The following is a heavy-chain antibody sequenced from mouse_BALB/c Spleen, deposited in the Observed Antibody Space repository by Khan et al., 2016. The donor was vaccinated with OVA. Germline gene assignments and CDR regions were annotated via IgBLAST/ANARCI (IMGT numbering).Heavy chain of an antibody. D-gene: IGHD4-1*01. J-gene: IGHJ3*01. Sequence: EVQLVESGGDLVKPGGSLKLSCAASGFTFSSYSMSWVRQTPDKRLEWVASISSGGDYTYYPDSVKGRFTISRDNAKNTRYLQMSDLKSEDTAIYYGADHLTGSMAYWGQGTLVTVSA. CDR1: GFTFSSYS. CDR2: ISSGGDYT. CDR3: ADHLTGSMAY. V-gene: IGHV5-6*01.